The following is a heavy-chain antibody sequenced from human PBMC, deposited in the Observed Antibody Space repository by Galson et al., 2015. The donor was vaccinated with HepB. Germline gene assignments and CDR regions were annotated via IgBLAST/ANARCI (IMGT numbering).Heavy chain of an antibody. CDR2: ISYDGSNK. Sequence: SLRLSCAASGFTFSSYAMHWVRQAPGKGLEWVAVISYDGSNKYYADSVKGRFTISRDNSKNTLYLQMNSLRAEDTAVYYCARDQGLLWFGEAYFDYWGQGTLVTVSS. CDR1: GFTFSSYA. J-gene: IGHJ4*02. V-gene: IGHV3-30*04. CDR3: ARDQGLLWFGEAYFDY. D-gene: IGHD3-10*01.